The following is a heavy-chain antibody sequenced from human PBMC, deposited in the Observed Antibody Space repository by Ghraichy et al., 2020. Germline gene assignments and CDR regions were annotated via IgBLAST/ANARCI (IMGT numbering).Heavy chain of an antibody. D-gene: IGHD1-26*01. Sequence: SQTLSLTCAISGDSVSSNSGAWNWIRRSPSRGLEWLGRTYYRSKWYNDYAVSVKSRITINPDTSKNQFSLQLNSVTPEDTAVYYCTREPMGATWYYFDYWGQGTLVTVSS. J-gene: IGHJ4*02. V-gene: IGHV6-1*01. CDR2: TYYRSKWYN. CDR3: TREPMGATWYYFDY. CDR1: GDSVSSNSGA.